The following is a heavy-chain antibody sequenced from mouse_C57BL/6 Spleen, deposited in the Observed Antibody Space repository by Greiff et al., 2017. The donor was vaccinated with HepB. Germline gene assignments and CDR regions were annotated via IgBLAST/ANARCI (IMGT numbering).Heavy chain of an antibody. J-gene: IGHJ4*01. CDR2: ISSGSRTI. Sequence: EVKLVESGGGLVKPGGSLKLSCAASGFTFSDYGMHWVRQAPEKGLEWVAYISSGSRTIYYADTVKGRFTISRDNAKNTLVLQMTSRRSEDTAMYYCAKAYYSNRYYAMDYWDQGTSVTVSS. CDR3: AKAYYSNRYYAMDY. D-gene: IGHD2-5*01. V-gene: IGHV5-17*01. CDR1: GFTFSDYG.